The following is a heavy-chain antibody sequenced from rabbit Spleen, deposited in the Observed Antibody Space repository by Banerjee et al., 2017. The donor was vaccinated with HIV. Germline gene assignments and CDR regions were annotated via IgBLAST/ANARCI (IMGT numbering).Heavy chain of an antibody. CDR2: IDGTIGAA. J-gene: IGHJ4*01. D-gene: IGHD4-2*01. CDR1: SFSFSSTYD. V-gene: IGHV1S40*01. Sequence: QSLEESGGGLVKPGGTLTLTCTASSFSFSSTYDMCWVRQAPGKGLEWIGCIDGTIGAAYYANGASGRFTIYKSSSTTVTLQMTSLTAADTATYFCARGAGASGWDADLWGPGTLVTVS. CDR3: ARGAGASGWDADL.